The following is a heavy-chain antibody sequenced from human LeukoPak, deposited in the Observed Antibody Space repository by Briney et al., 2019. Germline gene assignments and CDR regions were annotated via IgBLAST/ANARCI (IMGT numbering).Heavy chain of an antibody. CDR1: GFTFSSYA. CDR3: ARAPRDRGWFDP. D-gene: IGHD3-22*01. Sequence: GGSLRLSCAASGFTFSSYAMSWVRQAPGKGLEWVSVIYSGGSTYYADSVKGRFTISRDNSKNTLYLQMNSLRAEDTAVYYCARAPRDRGWFDPWGQGTLVTVSS. J-gene: IGHJ5*02. CDR2: IYSGGST. V-gene: IGHV3-53*01.